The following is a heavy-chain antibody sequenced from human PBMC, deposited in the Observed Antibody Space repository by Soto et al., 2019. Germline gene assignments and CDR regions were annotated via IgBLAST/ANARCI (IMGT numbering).Heavy chain of an antibody. V-gene: IGHV5-51*01. D-gene: IGHD6-13*01. J-gene: IGHJ4*02. Sequence: GESLKISCQGSGYRFSTYWIHWVRQLPGKGLESVGIIYPADSDTRYSPSFQGQVTISADKTISTTYLQWSSLKASDTAMYFCARRHIAAHATAFDLWGKGTPVTVSS. CDR2: IYPADSDT. CDR1: GYRFSTYW. CDR3: ARRHIAAHATAFDL.